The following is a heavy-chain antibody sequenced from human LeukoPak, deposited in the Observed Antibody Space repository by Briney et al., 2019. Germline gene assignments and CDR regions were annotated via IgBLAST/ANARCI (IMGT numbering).Heavy chain of an antibody. Sequence: SETLSLTCTVSGGSISSYYWSWIRQPPGKGLEWIGYIYYSGSTNYNPSLKSRVTISVDTSKNQFSLKLSSVTAADTAVYYCARDTQWLAFDYWGQGTLVTVSS. CDR2: IYYSGST. J-gene: IGHJ4*02. CDR3: ARDTQWLAFDY. CDR1: GGSISSYY. D-gene: IGHD6-19*01. V-gene: IGHV4-59*12.